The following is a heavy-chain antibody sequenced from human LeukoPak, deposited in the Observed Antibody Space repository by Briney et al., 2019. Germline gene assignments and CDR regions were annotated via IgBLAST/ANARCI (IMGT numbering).Heavy chain of an antibody. V-gene: IGHV3-23*01. D-gene: IGHD3-9*01. Sequence: GGSLRLSCAASGFTFSSYAMSWVRQAPGKGLEWVSAISGSGGSTYYADSVKGRFTISRDNSKNTLYLQMNSLRAEDTAVYYCAKPRELRYFDWLSPDFDYWGQGTLVTVSS. J-gene: IGHJ4*02. CDR3: AKPRELRYFDWLSPDFDY. CDR2: ISGSGGST. CDR1: GFTFSSYA.